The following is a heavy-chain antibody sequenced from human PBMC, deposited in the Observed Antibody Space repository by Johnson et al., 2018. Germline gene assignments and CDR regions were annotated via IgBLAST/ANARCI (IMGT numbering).Heavy chain of an antibody. Sequence: QLQESGGGLVQPGGTLRLSCTASGFTFSTYSMNWVRQAPGKGLEWVSYISSSSRIIYYADSVKGRFTISRDNDKNSLYLQMNSLRAEDTAVYYCAGTPLAVAGYYYYMDVWGKGTTVTVSS. J-gene: IGHJ6*03. CDR3: AGTPLAVAGYYYYMDV. CDR1: GFTFSTYS. V-gene: IGHV3-48*01. CDR2: ISSSSRII. D-gene: IGHD6-19*01.